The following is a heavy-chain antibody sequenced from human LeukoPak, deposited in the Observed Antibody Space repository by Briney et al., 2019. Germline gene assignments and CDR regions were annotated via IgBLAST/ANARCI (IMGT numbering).Heavy chain of an antibody. CDR1: GGSISSYY. Sequence: SETLPLTCTVSGGSISSYYWSWIRQPPGKGLEWIGYIYYSGSTNYNPSLKSRVTISVGTSKNQFSLKLSSVTAADTAVYYCARVSGVAAVNDAFDIWGQGTMVTVSS. CDR3: ARVSGVAAVNDAFDI. D-gene: IGHD6-19*01. J-gene: IGHJ3*02. CDR2: IYYSGST. V-gene: IGHV4-59*01.